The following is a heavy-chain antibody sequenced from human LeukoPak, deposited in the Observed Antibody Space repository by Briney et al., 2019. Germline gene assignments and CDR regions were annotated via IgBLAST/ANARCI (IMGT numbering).Heavy chain of an antibody. Sequence: ASVKVSCKASGYGFNKFGISWVRQAPGQGLEWMGWISGYSGKTDSAQKLQDRVTMTTDNSTSTAYLELRSLRSGRGAGYFCVRVGSAYGDPLEFDLWGQGTLVTVSS. J-gene: IGHJ5*02. V-gene: IGHV1-18*01. CDR3: VRVGSAYGDPLEFDL. CDR1: GYGFNKFG. CDR2: ISGYSGKT. D-gene: IGHD2-21*01.